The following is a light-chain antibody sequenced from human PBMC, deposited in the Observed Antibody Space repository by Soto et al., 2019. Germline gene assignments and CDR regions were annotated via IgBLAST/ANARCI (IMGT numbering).Light chain of an antibody. CDR2: DAS. V-gene: IGKV3-11*01. J-gene: IGKJ2*01. CDR1: QSVSSY. Sequence: EIVLTQSPATLSLYPGERATLSCRASQSVSSYLAWYQQKPCQAPRLLIYDASNRSTSIPARFSGSGSGTDFTLTISSLEPEDFAVYYCQQRSNWPPMYTFGQGTKLEIK. CDR3: QQRSNWPPMYT.